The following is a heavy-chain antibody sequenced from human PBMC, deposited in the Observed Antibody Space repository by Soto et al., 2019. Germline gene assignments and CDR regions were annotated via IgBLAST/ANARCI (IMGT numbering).Heavy chain of an antibody. CDR2: ISYSGST. J-gene: IGHJ6*03. V-gene: IGHV4-31*03. CDR1: GGSISSGDYY. Sequence: QVQLQESGPGLVKPSQTLSLTCTVSGGSISSGDYYWNWIRQHPGKGLEWIGYISYSGSTYYKSSLKSRVTISIDPSNNQFSLRLSSVTAADTAVYYCTRGEGSGSFYNYCYMDVWGKGTTVTVSS. D-gene: IGHD3-10*01. CDR3: TRGEGSGSFYNYCYMDV.